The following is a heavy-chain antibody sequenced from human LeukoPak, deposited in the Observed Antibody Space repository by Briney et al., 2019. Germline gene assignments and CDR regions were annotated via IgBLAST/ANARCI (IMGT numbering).Heavy chain of an antibody. CDR3: ASWPGGWYGEDS. J-gene: IGHJ4*02. Sequence: GGSLRLSCEASGFTVSSNYMSWVRQAPGKGLEWGSVIYGGGSTYYADSVKGRLTISRDTSKNTLYLQMNSLRAEDTAVYYCASWPGGWYGEDSWGQGTLVTVSS. V-gene: IGHV3-53*01. D-gene: IGHD6-19*01. CDR1: GFTVSSNY. CDR2: IYGGGST.